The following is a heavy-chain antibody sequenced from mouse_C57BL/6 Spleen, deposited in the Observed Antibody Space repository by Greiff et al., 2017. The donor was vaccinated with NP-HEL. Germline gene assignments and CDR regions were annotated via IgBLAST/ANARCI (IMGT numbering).Heavy chain of an antibody. CDR1: GYTFTSYW. CDR3: ARGYGNGYYYAMDY. Sequence: VKLQQPGAELVKPGASVKLSCKASGYTFTSYWMHWVKQRPGQGLEWIGMIHPNSGSTNYNEKFKSKATLTVDKSSSTAYMQLSSLTSEDSAVYYCARGYGNGYYYAMDYWGQGTSVTVSS. J-gene: IGHJ4*01. V-gene: IGHV1-64*01. D-gene: IGHD2-1*01. CDR2: IHPNSGST.